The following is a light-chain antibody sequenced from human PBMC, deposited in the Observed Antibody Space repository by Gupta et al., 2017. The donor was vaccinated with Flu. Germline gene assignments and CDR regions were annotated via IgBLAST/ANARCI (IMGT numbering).Light chain of an antibody. V-gene: IGKV3-11*01. J-gene: IGKJ2*01. CDR1: QSVNIY. CDR2: DAS. CDR3: QQRSGLPMYT. Sequence: EIVLTQSPATLSLSPGDRAILSCRASQSVNIYLAWYQQKPGQPPRLLMFDASKRAAGIPDRFSGSGSGTDFTLTINTLEPEDFAVYYCQQRSGLPMYTFGQGTKLE.